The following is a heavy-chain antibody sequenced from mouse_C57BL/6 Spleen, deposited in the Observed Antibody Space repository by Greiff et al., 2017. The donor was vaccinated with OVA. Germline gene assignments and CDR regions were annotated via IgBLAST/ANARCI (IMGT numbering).Heavy chain of an antibody. CDR3: AREGPYYYGSSYWYFDV. CDR1: GFTFSDYY. D-gene: IGHD1-1*01. Sequence: EVKLVESEGGLVQPGSSMKLSCTASGFTFSDYYMAWVRQVPEKGLEWVANINYDGSSTYYLDSLKSRFIISRDNAKNILYLQMSSLKSEDTATYYCAREGPYYYGSSYWYFDVWGTGTTVTVSS. J-gene: IGHJ1*03. CDR2: INYDGSST. V-gene: IGHV5-16*01.